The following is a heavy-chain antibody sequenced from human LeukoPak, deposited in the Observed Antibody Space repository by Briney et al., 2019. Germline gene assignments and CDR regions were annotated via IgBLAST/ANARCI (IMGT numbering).Heavy chain of an antibody. D-gene: IGHD6-13*01. CDR3: ARDGQQLVPFDY. J-gene: IGHJ4*02. Sequence: GGSLRLSCAASGFTFSDYYMSWIRQAPGKGLEWVSYISSSGSYTNYADSVKGRFTISRDNAKNSLYLQMNSLRAEDTAVYYCARDGQQLVPFDYWGQGTLVTVSS. V-gene: IGHV3-11*06. CDR1: GFTFSDYY. CDR2: ISSSGSYT.